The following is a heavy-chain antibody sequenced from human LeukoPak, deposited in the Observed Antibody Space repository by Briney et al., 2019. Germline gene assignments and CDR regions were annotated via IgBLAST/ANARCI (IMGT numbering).Heavy chain of an antibody. CDR3: AKMSGHPAMAYHFDY. J-gene: IGHJ4*02. D-gene: IGHD6-19*01. CDR1: GFSLSDYG. Sequence: GGSLRLSCSASGFSLSDYGMSWVRQAPGKGLEWVSYITMNSVRFYADSVKGRFTISRDNDKNSVYLQMNSLRAEDTAIYYCAKMSGHPAMAYHFDYWGQGTLATVSS. V-gene: IGHV3-69-1*02. CDR2: ITMNSVR.